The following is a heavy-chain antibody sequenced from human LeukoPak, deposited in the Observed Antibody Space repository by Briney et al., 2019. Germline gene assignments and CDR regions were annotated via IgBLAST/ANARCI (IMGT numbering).Heavy chain of an antibody. CDR3: AKNLGPFDV. Sequence: PGGSLRLSCAASGFTFNDFAMTWVRQAPGKGLEWVSSIGDAGTYYADSVKGRFTISRDNPKNMLYLQLNSLRAGDTAMYYCAKNLGPFDVRGQGTRFTVSS. D-gene: IGHD3-16*01. V-gene: IGHV3-23*01. J-gene: IGHJ3*01. CDR1: GFTFNDFA. CDR2: IGDAGT.